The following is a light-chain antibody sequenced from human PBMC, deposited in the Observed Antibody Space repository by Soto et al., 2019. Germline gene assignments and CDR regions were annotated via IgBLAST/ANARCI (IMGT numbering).Light chain of an antibody. V-gene: IGKV3-20*01. J-gene: IGKJ5*01. CDR1: QTVSRSY. CDR2: GAS. CDR3: QQHDKLPIT. Sequence: EIVLTQSPGALSLSPGERATLSCRASQTVSRSYLAWYHQKPGQAPRLLIYGASTRATGIPDRFSGSGSGTDFTLTISRLEPEDSAVYYCQQHDKLPITFGQGTRLEIK.